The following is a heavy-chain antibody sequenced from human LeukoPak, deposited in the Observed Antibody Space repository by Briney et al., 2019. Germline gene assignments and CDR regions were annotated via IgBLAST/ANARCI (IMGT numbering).Heavy chain of an antibody. CDR3: ARFSSGCSTSSCYLTY. CDR1: GGSLSSHY. J-gene: IGHJ4*02. Sequence: SETLSLTCSVSGGSLSSHYWSWIRQPPGKGLELIGHIHDTGSTFYNPSLRGRVTVSLDTSNNQFSLKLTSMTAADTAVYYCARFSSGCSTSSCYLTYWGQGTLVTVS. CDR2: IHDTGST. V-gene: IGHV4-59*11. D-gene: IGHD2-2*01.